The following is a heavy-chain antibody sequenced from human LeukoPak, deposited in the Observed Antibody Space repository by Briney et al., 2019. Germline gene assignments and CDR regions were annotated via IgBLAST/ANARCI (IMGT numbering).Heavy chain of an antibody. CDR3: AKEGYYYDSSGYVDY. CDR1: GFTFSNYG. J-gene: IGHJ4*02. CDR2: ISYDGSNK. V-gene: IGHV3-30*18. Sequence: GSLRLSCAASGFTFSNYGMHWVRQAPGKGLEWVAVISYDGSNKYYADSVKGRFTISRDNSKNALYLQMNSLRAEDTAVYYCAKEGYYYDSSGYVDYWGQGTLVTVSS. D-gene: IGHD3-22*01.